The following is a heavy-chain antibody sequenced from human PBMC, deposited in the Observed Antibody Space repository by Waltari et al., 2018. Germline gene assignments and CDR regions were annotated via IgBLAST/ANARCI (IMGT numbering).Heavy chain of an antibody. V-gene: IGHV3-7*01. D-gene: IGHD2-2*01. Sequence: EVQLVESGGGLVQPGGSLRLSCAASGFTFNTYWMGWGRQDPGKGVVGVANIKQDGNEKYCLDPGKGLFTISRDNAKNSLYLQRNSLRAEDTAGYYCAREGGGVVNYWGQGTLVTVSS. CDR1: GFTFNTYW. J-gene: IGHJ4*02. CDR3: AREGGGVVNY. CDR2: IKQDGNEK.